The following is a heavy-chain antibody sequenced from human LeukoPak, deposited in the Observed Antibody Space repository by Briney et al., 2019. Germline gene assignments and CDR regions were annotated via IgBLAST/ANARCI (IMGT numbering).Heavy chain of an antibody. CDR2: MSYSGSA. D-gene: IGHD6-13*01. CDR3: ARVAGAATEYLDC. V-gene: IGHV4-39*01. J-gene: IGHJ4*02. Sequence: SQTLSLTCTGPGGSLSSSTYYWGWIRQSPGKGLEWIGSMSYSGSAYYNPSLKSRVTISVDTSKNQFSLKLSSVTAADTAVYYCARVAGAATEYLDCWGQGTLVTVSS. CDR1: GGSLSSSTYY.